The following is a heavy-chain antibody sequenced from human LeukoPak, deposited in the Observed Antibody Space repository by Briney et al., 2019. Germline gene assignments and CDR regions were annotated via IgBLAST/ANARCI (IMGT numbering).Heavy chain of an antibody. Sequence: ASVKVSCKASGGTFSSYAISWVRQAPGQGLEWMGGIIPIFGTANYAQKLQGRVTMTTDTSTSTAYMELRSLRSDDTAVYYCARDPGVTTDDYWGQGTLVTVSS. CDR3: ARDPGVTTDDY. D-gene: IGHD4-17*01. CDR1: GGTFSSYA. CDR2: IIPIFGTA. J-gene: IGHJ4*02. V-gene: IGHV1-69*05.